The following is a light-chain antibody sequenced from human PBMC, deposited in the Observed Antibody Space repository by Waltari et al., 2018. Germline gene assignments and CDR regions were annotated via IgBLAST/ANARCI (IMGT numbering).Light chain of an antibody. CDR3: VLYMGSGISQ. J-gene: IGLJ2*01. Sequence: QTVVTQEPSFSVSPGGTVTLTCGFSSGSVSTNYYPSWYQQTPAQAPRTFIYSANTRSSGVPERFSGSSLGNKAALTITGAQADDESDYYGVLYMGSGISQFGGGTKLTVL. V-gene: IGLV8-61*01. CDR2: SAN. CDR1: SGSVSTNYY.